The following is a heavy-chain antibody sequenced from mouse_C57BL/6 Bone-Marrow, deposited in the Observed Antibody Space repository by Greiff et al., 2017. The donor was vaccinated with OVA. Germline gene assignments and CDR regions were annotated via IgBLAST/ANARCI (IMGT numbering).Heavy chain of an antibody. CDR2: INPANGNT. J-gene: IGHJ3*01. Sequence: VQLQQSVAELVRPGASVKLSCTASGFTFNNSYMHWVKQSPEQGLEWIGKINPANGNTKYAPKFQGKATITTETSSNTAYLQVGSLTSEDTAICYCAVIYYLWGRGTRVTVSA. CDR1: GFTFNNSY. D-gene: IGHD2-1*01. CDR3: AVIYYL. V-gene: IGHV14-3*01.